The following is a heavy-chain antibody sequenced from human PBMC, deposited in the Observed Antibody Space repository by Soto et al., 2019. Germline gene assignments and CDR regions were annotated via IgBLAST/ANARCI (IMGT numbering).Heavy chain of an antibody. D-gene: IGHD6-6*01. CDR1: GGTFSSYT. CDR2: IIPILGIA. Sequence: GASVKVSCKASGGTFSSYTMRWVRQAPGQGLEWMGRIIPILGIANYAQKFQGRVTITADKSTSTAYMELSSLRSEDTAVYYCARGLARRLVSLESYYYMDVWGKGTTVTVSS. J-gene: IGHJ6*03. V-gene: IGHV1-69*02. CDR3: ARGLARRLVSLESYYYMDV.